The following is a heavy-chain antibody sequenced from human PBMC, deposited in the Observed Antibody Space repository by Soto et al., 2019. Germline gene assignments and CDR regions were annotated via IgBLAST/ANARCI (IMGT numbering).Heavy chain of an antibody. V-gene: IGHV3-21*06. CDR1: GFSFSKYS. J-gene: IGHJ4*02. CDR2: INDRSTYI. D-gene: IGHD2-21*01. CDR3: ANFKSCDSSDCLDY. Sequence: PGGSLRLSCTASGFSFSKYSMNWVRQAPGKGLEWVASINDRSTYIFYADSMKGRFTISRDNAINSLYLQITSLRPDDTAVYYCANFKSCDSSDCLDYWGRGTLVTVSS.